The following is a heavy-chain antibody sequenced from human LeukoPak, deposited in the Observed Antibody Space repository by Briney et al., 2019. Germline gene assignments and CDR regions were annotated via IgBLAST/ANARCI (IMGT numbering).Heavy chain of an antibody. CDR2: INHSGST. V-gene: IGHV4-34*01. J-gene: IGHJ6*03. CDR1: GGSISSYY. D-gene: IGHD3-22*01. CDR3: ARVRPLYYYDSSGPNGYMDV. Sequence: PSETLSLTCTVSGGSISSYYWSWIRQPPGKGLEWIGEINHSGSTNYNPSLKSRVTISVDTSKNQFSLKLSSVTAADTAVYYCARVRPLYYYDSSGPNGYMDVWGKGTTVTVSS.